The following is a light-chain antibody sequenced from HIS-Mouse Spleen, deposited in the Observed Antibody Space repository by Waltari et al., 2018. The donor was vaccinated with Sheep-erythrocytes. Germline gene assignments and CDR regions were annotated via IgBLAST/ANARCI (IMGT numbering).Light chain of an antibody. J-gene: IGLJ2*01. Sequence: QSALTQPRSVSGSPGQSVTISCTGTSSDVGVYNYVPWYQQHPGKAPKLMIYEGSKRPSGVSNRFSGSKSGNTASLTISGLQAEDEADYYCCSYAGSSTLVFGGGTKLTVL. CDR1: SSDVGVYNY. CDR2: EGS. V-gene: IGLV2-23*01. CDR3: CSYAGSSTLV.